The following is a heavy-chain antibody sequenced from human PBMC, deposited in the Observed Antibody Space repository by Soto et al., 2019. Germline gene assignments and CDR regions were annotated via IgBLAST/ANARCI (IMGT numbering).Heavy chain of an antibody. CDR1: GYTFTGYY. CDR3: ARDSGSYYGSGSLGDSNYYYGMDV. V-gene: IGHV1-2*04. D-gene: IGHD3-10*01. J-gene: IGHJ6*02. Sequence: GASVKVSCKASGYTFTGYYMHWVRQAPGQGLEWMGWINPNSGGTNYAQKFQGWVTMTRDTSISTAYMELSRLRSDDTAVYYCARDSGSYYGSGSLGDSNYYYGMDVWGQGTTVTVSS. CDR2: INPNSGGT.